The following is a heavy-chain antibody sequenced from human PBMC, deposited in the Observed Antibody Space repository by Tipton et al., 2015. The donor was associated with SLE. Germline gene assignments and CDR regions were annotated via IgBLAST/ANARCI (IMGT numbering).Heavy chain of an antibody. Sequence: TLSLTCTVSGGSISSGSYYWSWIRQPAGKGLEWIGRIYTSGSTNYNPSLKSRVTISVDTSKNQFSLKLSSVTAADTAVYYCAREIGVTNYFDYWGQGTLVTVSS. J-gene: IGHJ4*02. D-gene: IGHD4-11*01. CDR1: GGSISSGSYY. CDR2: IYTSGST. V-gene: IGHV4-61*02. CDR3: AREIGVTNYFDY.